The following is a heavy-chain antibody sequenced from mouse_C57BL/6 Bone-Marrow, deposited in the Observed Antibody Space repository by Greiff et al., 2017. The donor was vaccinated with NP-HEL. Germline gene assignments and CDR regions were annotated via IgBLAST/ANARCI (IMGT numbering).Heavy chain of an antibody. V-gene: IGHV5-6*01. Sequence: EVKLVESGGDLVKPGGSLKLSCAASGFTFSSYGMSWVRQTPDKRLEWVATISSCGSYTYYPDSVKGRFTISRDNAKNTLYLQMSSLKSEDTAMYYCARHYYSNYFDYWGQGTTLTVSS. D-gene: IGHD2-5*01. CDR2: ISSCGSYT. J-gene: IGHJ2*01. CDR3: ARHYYSNYFDY. CDR1: GFTFSSYG.